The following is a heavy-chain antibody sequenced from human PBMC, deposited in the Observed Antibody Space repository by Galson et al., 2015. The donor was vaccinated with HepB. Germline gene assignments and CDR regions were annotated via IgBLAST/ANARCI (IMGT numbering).Heavy chain of an antibody. Sequence: CAISGDSVSANSAAWNWIRQSPSRGFEWLGRTYYRSKWYYDYAESVKDRININPDTSRNQFSLQLNSVTPEDTAVYYCAYGFDVWGPGTTVTVSS. J-gene: IGHJ6*02. CDR2: TYYRSKWYY. CDR3: AYGFDV. CDR1: GDSVSANSAA. V-gene: IGHV6-1*01.